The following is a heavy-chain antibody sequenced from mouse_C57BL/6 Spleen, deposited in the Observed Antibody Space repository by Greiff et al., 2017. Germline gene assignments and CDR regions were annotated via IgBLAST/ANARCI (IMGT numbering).Heavy chain of an antibody. CDR3: ARSNYYGSSYDYFDY. Sequence: VQLQQSGPELVKPAASVKISCKASGYAFSSSWMNWVKQRPGKGLEWIGRIYPGDGDTNYNGKFKGKATLTADKSSSTAYMQLSSLTSEDSAVYFCARSNYYGSSYDYFDYWGQGTTLTVSS. CDR1: GYAFSSSW. D-gene: IGHD1-1*01. CDR2: IYPGDGDT. V-gene: IGHV1-82*01. J-gene: IGHJ2*01.